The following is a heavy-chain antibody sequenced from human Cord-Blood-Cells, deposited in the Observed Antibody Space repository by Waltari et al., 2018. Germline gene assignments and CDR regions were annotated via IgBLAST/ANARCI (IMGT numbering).Heavy chain of an antibody. V-gene: IGHV4-39*01. CDR1: GGSIRSSSYY. Sequence: QLQLQESGPGLVKPSETLSLTCTVSGGSIRSSSYYWGWIRQPPGKGLEWIGSIYYSGSTYNNPALRSRVTISVDTAKNQFSLKLSSVTAADTAVYYCARRADDAFDIWGQGTMVTISS. D-gene: IGHD1-26*01. J-gene: IGHJ3*02. CDR3: ARRADDAFDI. CDR2: IYYSGST.